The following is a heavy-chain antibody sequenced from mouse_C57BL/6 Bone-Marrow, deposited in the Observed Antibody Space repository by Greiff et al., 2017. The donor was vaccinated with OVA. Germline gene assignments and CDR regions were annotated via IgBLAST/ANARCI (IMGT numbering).Heavy chain of an antibody. J-gene: IGHJ2*01. D-gene: IGHD3-2*02. CDR3: AAGSSGPFDY. Sequence: QVQLQESGAELMKPGASVKLSCKATGYTFTGYWIEWVKQRPGHGLEWIGEILPGSGGTNYNEKFKGKATFTADTSSNTAYMQLSSLTTADSAIYDCAAGSSGPFDYWGQGTTLTVSS. CDR2: ILPGSGGT. CDR1: GYTFTGYW. V-gene: IGHV1-9*01.